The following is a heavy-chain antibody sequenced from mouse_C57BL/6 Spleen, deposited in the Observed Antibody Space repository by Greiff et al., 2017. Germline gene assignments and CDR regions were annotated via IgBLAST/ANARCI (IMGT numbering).Heavy chain of an antibody. CDR1: GYTFTDYE. CDR2: IDPETGGT. CDR3: TRGDHYFDY. V-gene: IGHV1-15*01. Sequence: QVQLQQSGAELVRPGASVTLSCKASGYTFTDYEMHWVKQTPVHGLEWIGAIDPETGGTAYNQKFKGKAILTADKSSSTAYMELRSLTSEDSAVYYCTRGDHYFDYWGQGTTLTVSS. J-gene: IGHJ2*01. D-gene: IGHD3-3*01.